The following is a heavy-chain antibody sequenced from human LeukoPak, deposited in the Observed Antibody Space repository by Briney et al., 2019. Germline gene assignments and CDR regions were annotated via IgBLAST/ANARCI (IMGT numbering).Heavy chain of an antibody. D-gene: IGHD6-6*01. Sequence: PSETLSPTCTVSGGSISSSYYYWGWIRQPPGTGLEWIGSIYYSGSTYYNPSLKSRVTISVDTSKNQFSLKLSSVTAADTAVYYCASSSIAARGAFDYWGQGTLVTVSS. V-gene: IGHV4-39*07. J-gene: IGHJ4*02. CDR3: ASSSIAARGAFDY. CDR1: GGSISSSYYY. CDR2: IYYSGST.